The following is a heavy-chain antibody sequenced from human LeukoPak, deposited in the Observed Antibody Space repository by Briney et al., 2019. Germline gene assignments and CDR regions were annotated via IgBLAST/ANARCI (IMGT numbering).Heavy chain of an antibody. CDR2: VFYLGNT. CDR1: GGSISSGNYY. CDR3: ARKYPDHWFDP. Sequence: SETLPLTCTVSGGSISSGNYYWSWIRQPPGKGLEWIGYVFYLGNTYYTPSLKSRVTISVDTSKNQFSLKLSSVTAADTAVYYCARKYPDHWFDPWGQGTLVTVSS. J-gene: IGHJ5*02. D-gene: IGHD6-6*01. V-gene: IGHV4-30-4*01.